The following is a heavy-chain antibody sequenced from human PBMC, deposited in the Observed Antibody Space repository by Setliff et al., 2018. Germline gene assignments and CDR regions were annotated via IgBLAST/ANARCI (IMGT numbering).Heavy chain of an antibody. D-gene: IGHD2-21*02. CDR1: GFIFSDAW. CDR3: TTGSVCVGDCYSGRLNY. V-gene: IGHV3-15*01. CDR2: IKSKTDGGTT. Sequence: PGGSLRLSCAGSGFIFSDAWMTWVRQAPGKGLEWVGRIKSKTDGGTTDYAAPVKGRFTISRDDSRNTLYLQMNSLKTEDTAVYYCTTGSVCVGDCYSGRLNYWGQGTLVTVSS. J-gene: IGHJ4*02.